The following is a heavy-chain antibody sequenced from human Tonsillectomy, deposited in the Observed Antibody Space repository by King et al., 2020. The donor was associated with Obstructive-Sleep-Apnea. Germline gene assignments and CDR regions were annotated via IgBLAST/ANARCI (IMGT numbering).Heavy chain of an antibody. CDR2: IYYSGST. V-gene: IGHV4-59*08. D-gene: IGHD2-21*02. CDR3: ARRFADCGGDCWHGVDY. Sequence: VQLQESGPGLVKPSETLSLTCTVSGGSIRSYYWSWIRQPPGKGLEWIGYIYYSGSTNYNPSLKSRVTISVDTSKNQFSLQLSSVTAADTAVYYCARRFADCGGDCWHGVDYWGQGTLVTVSS. CDR1: GGSIRSYY. J-gene: IGHJ4*02.